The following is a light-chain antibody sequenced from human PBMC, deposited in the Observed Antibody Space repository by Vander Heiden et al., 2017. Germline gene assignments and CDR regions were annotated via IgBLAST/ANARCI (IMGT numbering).Light chain of an antibody. J-gene: IGKJ4*01. CDR2: GAS. CDR3: HQNGSLPVT. Sequence: EIVLTQSPGTLSLSPGDRVTLSCRASQSVRGTYLGWSQQKRGQAPRLLISGASRRAIGIPGRFSGSGSGTDFTLTISRLEPKDFAVYYCHQNGSLPVTFGGGTKVDIK. V-gene: IGKV3-20*01. CDR1: QSVRGTY.